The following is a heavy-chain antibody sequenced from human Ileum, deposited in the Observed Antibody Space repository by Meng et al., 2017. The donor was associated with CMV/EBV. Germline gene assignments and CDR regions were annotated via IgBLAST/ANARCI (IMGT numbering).Heavy chain of an antibody. J-gene: IGHJ4*02. CDR3: ARELYGGYWDY. Sequence: SRKASGYTCTTHAIHWVRQAPGQSLEWMGLINTGNGDTDYSQRFRGRVVLTRETSASTAYMEMSSLTSEDTAVYYCARELYGGYWDYWGQGTLVTVSS. V-gene: IGHV1-3*04. CDR2: INTGNGDT. D-gene: IGHD4/OR15-4a*01. CDR1: GYTCTTHA.